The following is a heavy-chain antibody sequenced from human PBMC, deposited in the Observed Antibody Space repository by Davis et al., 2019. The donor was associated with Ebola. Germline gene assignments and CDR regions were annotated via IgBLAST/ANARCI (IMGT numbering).Heavy chain of an antibody. Sequence: GGSLRLSCAASGFTFSSYAMHWVXQAPGHVLPFVSVISYDVSNKYYADSVKGRFTISRDNSKNTLYLQMNSLRAEDTAVYYCARDLLRYDSSGYSDYWGQGTLVTVSS. CDR1: GFTFSSYA. CDR3: ARDLLRYDSSGYSDY. J-gene: IGHJ4*02. CDR2: ISYDVSNK. V-gene: IGHV3-30-3*01. D-gene: IGHD3-22*01.